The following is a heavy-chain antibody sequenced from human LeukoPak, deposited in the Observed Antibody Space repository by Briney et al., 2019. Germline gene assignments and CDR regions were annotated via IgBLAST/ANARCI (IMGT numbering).Heavy chain of an antibody. V-gene: IGHV3-66*01. CDR3: ARDEGGSDAFDI. CDR1: GFTFSNYA. D-gene: IGHD1-26*01. J-gene: IGHJ3*02. CDR2: IHSGGST. Sequence: GGSLRLSCTASGFTFSNYAMNWVRQAPGKGLEWVSLIHSGGSTYYADSVKGRFTISRDNSKNTLYLQMNGLRAEDTAVYYCARDEGGSDAFDIWGQGTMVTVSS.